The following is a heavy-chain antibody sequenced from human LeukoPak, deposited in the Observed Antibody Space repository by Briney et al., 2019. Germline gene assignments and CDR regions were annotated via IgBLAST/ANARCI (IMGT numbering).Heavy chain of an antibody. Sequence: GGSLRLSCAASGFNFTFYVMNWVRQAPGKRLEWIAAISRSGDSTFYADSVKGRFTISRDNSKNSVFLQMNSLGDEDTAVYYCAKDADGDGDYLLHYWGQGTLVTVSS. J-gene: IGHJ4*02. CDR2: ISRSGDST. CDR1: GFNFTFYV. V-gene: IGHV3-23*01. CDR3: AKDADGDGDYLLHY. D-gene: IGHD4-17*01.